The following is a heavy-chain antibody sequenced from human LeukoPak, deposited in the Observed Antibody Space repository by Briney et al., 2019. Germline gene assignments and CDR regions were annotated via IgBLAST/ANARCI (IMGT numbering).Heavy chain of an antibody. V-gene: IGHV1-69*05. J-gene: IGHJ4*02. CDR3: ARDRSPMVRGVIGLD. CDR1: GGTFSSYA. CDR2: IIPIFGTA. D-gene: IGHD3-10*01. Sequence: GASVKVSCKASGGTFSSYAISWVRQAPGQGLERMGRIIPIFGTANYAQKFQGRVTITTDESTSTAYMELSSLRSEDTAVYYCARDRSPMVRGVIGLDWGQGTLVTVSS.